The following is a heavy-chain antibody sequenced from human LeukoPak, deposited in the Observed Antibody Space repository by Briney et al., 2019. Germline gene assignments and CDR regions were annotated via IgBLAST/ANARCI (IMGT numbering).Heavy chain of an antibody. CDR1: GGSFSGYY. CDR2: INHSGST. V-gene: IGHV4-34*01. J-gene: IGHJ5*02. Sequence: PSETLSLTCAVYGGSFSGYYWSWIRQPPGKGLEWIGEINHSGSTNYNPSLKSRVTISVDTSKNQFSLKLSSVTAADTAVYYCARKGWTDTTNWFDPWGQGTLVTVSS. D-gene: IGHD1-1*01. CDR3: ARKGWTDTTNWFDP.